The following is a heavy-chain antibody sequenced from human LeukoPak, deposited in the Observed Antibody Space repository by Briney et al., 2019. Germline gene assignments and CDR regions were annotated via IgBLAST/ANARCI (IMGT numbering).Heavy chain of an antibody. CDR1: GFTFSSYS. D-gene: IGHD3-22*01. CDR3: ARESHYYDSSGYYGGYYYYGMDV. J-gene: IGHJ6*02. CDR2: ISSSSSYI. V-gene: IGHV3-21*01. Sequence: GGSLRLSCAASGFTFSSYSMNWVRQAPGKGLEWVSSISSSSSYIYYADSVKGRFTISRDNAKNSLHLQMNSLRAEDTAVYYCARESHYYDSSGYYGGYYYYGMDVWGQGTTVTVSS.